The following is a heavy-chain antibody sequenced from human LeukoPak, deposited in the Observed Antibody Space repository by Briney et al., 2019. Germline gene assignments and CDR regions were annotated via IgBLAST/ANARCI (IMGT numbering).Heavy chain of an antibody. CDR2: ISGSGGST. J-gene: IGHJ4*02. V-gene: IGHV3-23*01. Sequence: QPGGSLSLSCAASGFTFSSYAMSWVRQAPGKGLEWVSAISGSGGSTYYADSVKGRFTISRDNSKNTLYLQMNSLRAEDTAVYYCAKGPRGAVAGNLDYWGQGTLVTVSS. CDR3: AKGPRGAVAGNLDY. D-gene: IGHD6-19*01. CDR1: GFTFSSYA.